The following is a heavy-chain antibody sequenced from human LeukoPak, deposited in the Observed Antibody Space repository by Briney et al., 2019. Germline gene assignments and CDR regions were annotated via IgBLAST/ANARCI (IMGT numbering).Heavy chain of an antibody. V-gene: IGHV3-64*01. CDR1: GFTFSSYA. CDR2: ISSNGGST. J-gene: IGHJ5*02. Sequence: GGSLRLSCAASGFTFSSYAMHWVRQAPGKGLEYVSAISSNGGSTYYANSVKGRFTISRDNSKNTLYLQMGSLRAEDMAVYYCARDGHGGNPNWFDPWGQGTLVTVSS. D-gene: IGHD4-23*01. CDR3: ARDGHGGNPNWFDP.